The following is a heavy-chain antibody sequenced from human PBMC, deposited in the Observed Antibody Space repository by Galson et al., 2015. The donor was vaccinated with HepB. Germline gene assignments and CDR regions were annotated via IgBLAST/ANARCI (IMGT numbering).Heavy chain of an antibody. Sequence: SVKVSCKASGYTFTGYYMHWVRQAPGQGLEWMGWINPNSGGTNYAQKFQGRVTMTRDTSISTAYMELSRLRSDDTAVYYCAWWSFGGSSVGATAFDYWGQGTLVTVSS. CDR1: GYTFTGYY. CDR2: INPNSGGT. CDR3: AWWSFGGSSVGATAFDY. V-gene: IGHV1-2*02. D-gene: IGHD1-26*01. J-gene: IGHJ4*02.